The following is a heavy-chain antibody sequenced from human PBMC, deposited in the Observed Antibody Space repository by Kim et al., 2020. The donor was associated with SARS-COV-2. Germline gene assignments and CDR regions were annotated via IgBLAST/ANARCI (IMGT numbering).Heavy chain of an antibody. V-gene: IGHV4-34*01. CDR1: GGSFSGYY. D-gene: IGHD3-10*01. CDR2: INHSGST. J-gene: IGHJ6*02. CDR3: ARAGPHSSREYYYGSGSYPGRPPYYYYGMDV. Sequence: SETLSLTCAVYGGSFSGYYWSWIRQPPGKGLEWIGEINHSGSTNYNPSLKSRVTISVDTSKNQFSLKLSSVTAADTAVYYCARAGPHSSREYYYGSGSYPGRPPYYYYGMDVWGQGTTVTVSS.